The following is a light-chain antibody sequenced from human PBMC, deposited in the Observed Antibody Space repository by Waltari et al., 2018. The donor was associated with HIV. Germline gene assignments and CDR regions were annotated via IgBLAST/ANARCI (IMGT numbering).Light chain of an antibody. CDR1: QIFSSNF. V-gene: IGKV3-20*01. J-gene: IGKJ3*01. CDR3: QQYGTSPPRFT. CDR2: ATS. Sequence: EIVLTQSPGTLSLSPGERATLSCRASQIFSSNFLAWYQQRPGQAPRLLIYATSTRATGIPDRFSCSGSGTDFTLTISKLEPEDFGVYYCQQYGTSPPRFTFGPGTKVEIK.